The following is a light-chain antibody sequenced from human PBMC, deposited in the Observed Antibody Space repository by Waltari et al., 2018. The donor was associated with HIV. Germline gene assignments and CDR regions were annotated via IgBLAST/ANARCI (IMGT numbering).Light chain of an antibody. CDR1: SPDLASHD. CDR2: RND. J-gene: IGLJ2*01. V-gene: IGLV1-47*01. CDR3: STWDGSLGAYV. Sequence: QSVLTQPPSTSGTPGQRVTIACSGGSPDLASHDVYWYQLVPGTTAKLLIYRNDQRPSGVPDRFSGSKSGTSASLAVSGLRPDDEAEYFCSTWDGSLGAYVFGGGTKLTVL.